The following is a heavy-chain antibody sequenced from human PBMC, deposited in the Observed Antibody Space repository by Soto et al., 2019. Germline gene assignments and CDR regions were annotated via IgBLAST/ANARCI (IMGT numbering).Heavy chain of an antibody. J-gene: IGHJ4*02. CDR3: TTDSGDCSGGSCYRALFDY. V-gene: IGHV3-15*01. Sequence: GGSLRLSCAASGFTFSNAWMSWVRQAPGKGLEWVGRIKSKTDGGTTDYAAPVKGRFTISRDDSKNTLYLQMNSLKTEDTAVYYCTTDSGDCSGGSCYRALFDYWGQGTLVTVSS. CDR2: IKSKTDGGTT. D-gene: IGHD2-15*01. CDR1: GFTFSNAW.